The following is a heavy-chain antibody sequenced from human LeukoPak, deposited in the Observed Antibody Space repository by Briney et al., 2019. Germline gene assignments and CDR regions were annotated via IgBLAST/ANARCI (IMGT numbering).Heavy chain of an antibody. J-gene: IGHJ4*02. CDR3: AKDKGSSGYPDYYFDY. CDR1: GFTFDDYA. V-gene: IGHV3-9*03. Sequence: PGRSLRLSCAASGFTFDDYAMHWVRQAPGKGLEWVSGISWNSGSIGYADSVKGRFTISRDNAKNPLYLQMNSLRAEDMALYYCAKDKGSSGYPDYYFDYWGQGTLVTVSS. D-gene: IGHD3-22*01. CDR2: ISWNSGSI.